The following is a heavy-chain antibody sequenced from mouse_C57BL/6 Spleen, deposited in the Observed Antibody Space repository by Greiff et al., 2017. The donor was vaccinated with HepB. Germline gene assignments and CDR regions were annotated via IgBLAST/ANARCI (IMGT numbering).Heavy chain of an antibody. Sequence: EVKLVESGGGLVKPGGSLKLSCAASGFTFSDYGMHWVRQAPEKGLEWVAYISSGSSTIYYADTVKGRFTISRDNAKNTLFLQMTSLRSEDTAMYYCARDTTVDYYAMDYWGQGTSVTVSS. CDR1: GFTFSDYG. CDR3: ARDTTVDYYAMDY. J-gene: IGHJ4*01. V-gene: IGHV5-17*01. D-gene: IGHD1-1*01. CDR2: ISSGSSTI.